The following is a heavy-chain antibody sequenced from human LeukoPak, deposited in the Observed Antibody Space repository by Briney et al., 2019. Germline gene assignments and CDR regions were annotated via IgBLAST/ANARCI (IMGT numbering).Heavy chain of an antibody. CDR1: GGSISSYY. CDR2: IYYSGST. J-gene: IGHJ4*02. V-gene: IGHV4-59*01. Sequence: SETLSLTCTVSGGSISSYYWSWIRQPPGKGLEWIGYIYYSGSTNYNPSLKSRVTISVDTSKNQFSLKLSSVTAADTAVYYCARAMGPRQYYFDYWGQGTLVTVSS. CDR3: ARAMGPRQYYFDY.